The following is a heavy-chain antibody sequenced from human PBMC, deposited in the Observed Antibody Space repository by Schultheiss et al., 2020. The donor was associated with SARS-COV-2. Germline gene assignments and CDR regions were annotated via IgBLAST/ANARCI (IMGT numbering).Heavy chain of an antibody. J-gene: IGHJ4*02. CDR3: AWAYYYDSRQFDY. CDR2: IKQDGSEK. V-gene: IGHV3-7*01. Sequence: GGSLRLSCAASGFTFSSYWMSWVRQAPGKGLEWVANIKQDGSEKYYVDSVKGRFTISRDNSKNTLYLQMNSLRAEDTAVYYCAWAYYYDSRQFDYWGQGTLVTVSS. CDR1: GFTFSSYW. D-gene: IGHD3-22*01.